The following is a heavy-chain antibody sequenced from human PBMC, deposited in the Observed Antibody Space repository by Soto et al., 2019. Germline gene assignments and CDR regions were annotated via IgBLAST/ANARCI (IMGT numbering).Heavy chain of an antibody. V-gene: IGHV3-48*01. CDR1: GFTFSSYS. CDR3: AREAYCSGGSCYYLEAFDI. CDR2: ISSSSSTI. Sequence: GGSLRLSCAASGFTFSSYSMNWVRQAPGKGLEWVSYISSSSSTIYYADSVKGRFTISRDNAKNSLYLQMNSLRAEDTAVYYCAREAYCSGGSCYYLEAFDIWGQGTMVTVSS. D-gene: IGHD2-15*01. J-gene: IGHJ3*02.